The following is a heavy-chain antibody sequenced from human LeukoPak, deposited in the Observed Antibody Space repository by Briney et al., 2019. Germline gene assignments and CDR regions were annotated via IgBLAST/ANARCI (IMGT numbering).Heavy chain of an antibody. V-gene: IGHV3-74*01. CDR3: AREAGSQLRYFDWFDSYYFDY. D-gene: IGHD3-9*01. CDR1: GLTFSSYW. CDR2: INSDGSST. J-gene: IGHJ4*02. Sequence: PGGSLRLSCAASGLTFSSYWMHWVRQAPGKGLVGVSRINSDGSSTSYADSVKGRFPISRDNAKNTLYLQMNSLRAEDTAVYYCAREAGSQLRYFDWFDSYYFDYWGQGTLVTVSS.